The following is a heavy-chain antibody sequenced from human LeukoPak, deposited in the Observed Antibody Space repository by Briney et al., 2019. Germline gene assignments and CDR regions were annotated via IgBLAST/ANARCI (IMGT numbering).Heavy chain of an antibody. CDR3: ATCRGRRGVIRH. D-gene: IGHD3-10*01. CDR1: GYTFTSYG. Sequence: SVTVSCKASGYTFTSYGISWVRQAPGQGLEWMGWISPYNGNTNYVQKFQGRVTMTTDTSTSTAYMELRSLRSDDTAVYFCATCRGRRGVIRHWGQGTLVTVSS. V-gene: IGHV1-18*01. J-gene: IGHJ1*01. CDR2: ISPYNGNT.